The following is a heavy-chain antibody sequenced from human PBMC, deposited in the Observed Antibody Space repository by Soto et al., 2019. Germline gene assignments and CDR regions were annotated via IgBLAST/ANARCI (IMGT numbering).Heavy chain of an antibody. Sequence: ASVKVSCKASGYTFTSYAMHWVRQAPGQRLEWMGWINAGNGNTKYSQKFQGRVTITRDTAASTAYMELSSLRSEDTAVYYCARDPIDSSGYPGYYGMDVWGQGTTVTVSS. D-gene: IGHD3-22*01. CDR1: GYTFTSYA. CDR3: ARDPIDSSGYPGYYGMDV. V-gene: IGHV1-3*01. J-gene: IGHJ6*02. CDR2: INAGNGNT.